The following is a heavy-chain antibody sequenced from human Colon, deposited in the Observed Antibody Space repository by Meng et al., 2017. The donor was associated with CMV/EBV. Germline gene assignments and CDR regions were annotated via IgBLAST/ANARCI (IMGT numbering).Heavy chain of an antibody. CDR3: AKFQDIVVVPAAVTSDY. D-gene: IGHD2-2*01. Sequence: GGSLRLSCAASRFTFSSYEMHWVRQAPGKGLEWVAFIRYDGSNKYYADSVKGRFTISRDNSKNTLYLQMNSLRAEDTAVYYCAKFQDIVVVPAAVTSDYWGQGTLVTVSS. V-gene: IGHV3-30*02. CDR1: RFTFSSYE. CDR2: IRYDGSNK. J-gene: IGHJ4*02.